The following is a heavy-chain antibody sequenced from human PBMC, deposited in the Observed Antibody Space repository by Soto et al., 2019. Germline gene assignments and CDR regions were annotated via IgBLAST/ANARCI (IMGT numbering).Heavy chain of an antibody. D-gene: IGHD1-1*01. V-gene: IGHV2-70*04. CDR3: AKTGTDGSWFDP. CDR2: IDWDDDK. CDR1: GFSLRNSGMR. Sequence: SGPTLVNPTQTLTLTCTFSGFSLRNSGMRVNWIRQPPGKALEWLARIDWDDDKFYSTSLRTRLTISKDTSKNQVVLTMTNMDPVDTATYYCAKTGTDGSWFDPWGQRTLVTVSS. J-gene: IGHJ5*02.